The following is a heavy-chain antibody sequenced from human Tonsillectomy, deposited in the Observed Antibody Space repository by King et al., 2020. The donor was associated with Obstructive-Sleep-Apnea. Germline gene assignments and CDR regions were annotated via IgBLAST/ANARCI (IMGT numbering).Heavy chain of an antibody. V-gene: IGHV4-34*01. D-gene: IGHD4-17*01. CDR1: GGSFSGHY. Sequence: VQLQQWGAGLLKPSETLSLPCGVYGGSFSGHYWSWIRQPPGKGLEWIGEINHSGSTNYNPSLKSRVTISIDTSKNQFSLKLRSVTAADTAVYYCARARYGDYRPFDYWGQGTLVTVSS. J-gene: IGHJ4*02. CDR2: INHSGST. CDR3: ARARYGDYRPFDY.